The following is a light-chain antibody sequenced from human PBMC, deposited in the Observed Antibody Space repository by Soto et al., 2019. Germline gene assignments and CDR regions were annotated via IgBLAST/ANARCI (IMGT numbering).Light chain of an antibody. J-gene: IGKJ2*01. CDR1: QSINSN. V-gene: IGKV3-15*01. Sequence: IVMTQSPATLSVSPGERATLSCRASQSINSNLAWYQQKPGQAPRLLMFRASIRATGFPARFSGSGSGTEFNITISSLEPEDSAVYFCQLRSDWPPTYTFGQGTKLE. CDR3: QLRSDWPPTYT. CDR2: RAS.